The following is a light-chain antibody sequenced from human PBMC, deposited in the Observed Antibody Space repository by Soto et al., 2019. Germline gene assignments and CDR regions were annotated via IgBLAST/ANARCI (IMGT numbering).Light chain of an antibody. V-gene: IGKV3-15*01. CDR3: QQYNNWPQRT. J-gene: IGKJ1*01. CDR2: GAS. CDR1: QSVDIN. Sequence: EIVLTQSPATLSVSPGDRVTLSCRASQSVDINLAWYQQRPGQAPRLLVYGASTKATDMPGRFSGRGSGTEFTLTISSLQSEDFAVYYCQQYNNWPQRTFGQGTKVDIK.